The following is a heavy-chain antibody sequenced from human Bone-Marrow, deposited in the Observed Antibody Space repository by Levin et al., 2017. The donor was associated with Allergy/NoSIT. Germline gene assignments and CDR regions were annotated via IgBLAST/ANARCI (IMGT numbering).Heavy chain of an antibody. CDR1: GFSLNYAW. J-gene: IGHJ4*02. CDR3: AANLLLLRPAAY. V-gene: IGHV3-15*01. D-gene: IGHD2-15*01. Sequence: AGGSLRLSCAASGFSLNYAWMSWVRQAPGRGLEWVGRIRSNTEGGTTDYAAAVKGRFTISRDASKSRLYLQMNSLKTEDTAVYYCAANLLLLRPAAYWGQGALVTVSS. CDR2: IRSNTEGGTT.